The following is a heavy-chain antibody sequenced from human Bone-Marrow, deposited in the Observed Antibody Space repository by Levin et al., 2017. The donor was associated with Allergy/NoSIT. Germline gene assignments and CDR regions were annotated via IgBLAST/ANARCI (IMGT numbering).Heavy chain of an antibody. J-gene: IGHJ4*02. D-gene: IGHD2-8*01. CDR3: ARYCTNGVCARGAIDY. CDR2: IHHSGST. V-gene: IGHV4-38-2*01. CDR1: GYSISSGYF. Sequence: SETLSLTCSVSGYSISSGYFWAWIWQPPGKGLEWMGNIHHSGSTHYNASLKNRITISVDTSKNKFSLNLTSVTAADTAIYYCARYCTNGVCARGAIDYWGQGTPVTVSS.